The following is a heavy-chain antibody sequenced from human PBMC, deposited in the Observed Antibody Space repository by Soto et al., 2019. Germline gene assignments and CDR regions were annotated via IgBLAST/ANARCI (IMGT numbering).Heavy chain of an antibody. D-gene: IGHD1-26*01. Sequence: GGSLRLSCAASGFTFSSYAMSWVRQAPGKGLEWVSAISGSGGSTYYAGSAKGRFTISRDNSKNTLYLQMNSLRAEDPAVYYSAKPIVGATLSFSVSFDIWGQGTMVTVSS. CDR2: ISGSGGST. CDR3: AKPIVGATLSFSVSFDI. J-gene: IGHJ3*02. V-gene: IGHV3-23*01. CDR1: GFTFSSYA.